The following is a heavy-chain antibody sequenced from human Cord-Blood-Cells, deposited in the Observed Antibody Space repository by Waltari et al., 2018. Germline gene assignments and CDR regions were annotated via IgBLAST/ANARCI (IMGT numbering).Heavy chain of an antibody. V-gene: IGHV1-24*01. D-gene: IGHD3-9*01. CDR3: ATDILTGDAFDI. CDR1: GYTLTELS. J-gene: IGHJ3*02. CDR2: FEPEDGET. Sequence: QVQLVQSGAEVKKPGASVKVSCKVSGYTLTELSMHWVRQAPGKGLEWLGGFEPEDGETIYAQKFQGRVTMTEDTSTDTAYMELSSLRSEDTAVYYCATDILTGDAFDIWGQGTMVTVSS.